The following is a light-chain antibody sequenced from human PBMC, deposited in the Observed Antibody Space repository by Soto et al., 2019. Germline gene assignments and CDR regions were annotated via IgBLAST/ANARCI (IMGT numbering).Light chain of an antibody. CDR1: QSISSY. J-gene: IGKJ2*04. Sequence: GVTITCRASQSISSYLNWYQRKPGKAPKLLIYAASSLQSGVPSRFSGSGSGTDFTLTIIFFQPEDGIRYCSKLSACRLSS. CDR2: AAS. V-gene: IGKV1-39*01. CDR3: KLSACRLSS.